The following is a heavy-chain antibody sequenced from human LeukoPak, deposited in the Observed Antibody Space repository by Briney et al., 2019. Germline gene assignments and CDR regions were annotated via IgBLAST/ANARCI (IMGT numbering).Heavy chain of an antibody. D-gene: IGHD3-10*01. CDR2: FDPEDGET. CDR3: AIGGTMVRGVIITSNWFDP. V-gene: IGHV1-24*01. Sequence: ASVKVSCKVSGYTLTELSMHWVRQAPGKGLEWMGGFDPEDGETIYAQKFQGRVTMTEDTSTDTAYMGLSSLRSEDTAVYYCAIGGTMVRGVIITSNWFDPWGQGTLVTVSS. J-gene: IGHJ5*02. CDR1: GYTLTELS.